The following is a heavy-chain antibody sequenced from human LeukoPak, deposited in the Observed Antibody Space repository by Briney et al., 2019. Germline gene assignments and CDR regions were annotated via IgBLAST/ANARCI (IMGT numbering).Heavy chain of an antibody. D-gene: IGHD3/OR15-3a*01. J-gene: IGHJ3*01. V-gene: IGHV7-4-1*02. CDR2: INTKTGSP. CDR3: ARVQLDDVWTGYYSRGAFDL. Sequence: ASVKVSCTASGYTFTNFAVNWVRQAPGQGLEWMGWINTKTGSPTYAQGFLGRFVLPFDSSVSTTYLQIISLQEEDTAVYYCARVQLDDVWTGYYSRGAFDLWGQGTVVTVSS. CDR1: GYTFTNFA.